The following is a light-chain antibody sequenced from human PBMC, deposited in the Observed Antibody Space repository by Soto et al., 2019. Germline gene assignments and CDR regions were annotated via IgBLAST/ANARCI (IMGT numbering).Light chain of an antibody. J-gene: IGLJ1*01. CDR3: SSYTSSSRYV. Sequence: QSVPTQPASVSGSRGQSITISCTATSSDVGGYNYVSWYQQHPGKAPKLMIYEVSNRPSGLSNRFSGSKSGNTASLPISGLQAQDEADYYCSSYTSSSRYVFGTGTKVTVL. CDR2: EVS. V-gene: IGLV2-14*01. CDR1: SSDVGGYNY.